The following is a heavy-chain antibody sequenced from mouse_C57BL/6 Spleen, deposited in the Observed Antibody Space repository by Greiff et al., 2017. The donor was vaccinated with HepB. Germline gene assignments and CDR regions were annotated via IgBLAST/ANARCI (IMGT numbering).Heavy chain of an antibody. Sequence: EVQLQESGPGLVKPSQSLSLTCSVTGYSITSGYYWNWIRQFPGNKLEWMGYISYDGSNNYNPSLKNRISITRDTSKNQFFLKLNSVTTEDTATYYCARGHYYGTPYYFDYWGQGTTLTVSS. D-gene: IGHD1-1*01. V-gene: IGHV3-6*01. CDR3: ARGHYYGTPYYFDY. CDR1: GYSITSGYY. CDR2: ISYDGSN. J-gene: IGHJ2*01.